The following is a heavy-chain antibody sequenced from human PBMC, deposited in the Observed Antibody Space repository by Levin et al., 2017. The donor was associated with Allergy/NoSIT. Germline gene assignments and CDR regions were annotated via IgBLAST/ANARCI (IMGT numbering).Heavy chain of an antibody. CDR1: GFTFSSAW. Sequence: AGGSLRLSCAGSGFTFSSAWMNWVRQTPGKGLQWIGRIKGETDGGTREYAAPLEGRVTISRDDSRATLFLEMNSLTTEDTGVYYCATEGSRIAAAVFEHWGQGTLVTVSS. CDR3: ATEGSRIAAAVFEH. V-gene: IGHV3-15*05. D-gene: IGHD6-13*01. CDR2: IKGETDGGTR. J-gene: IGHJ4*02.